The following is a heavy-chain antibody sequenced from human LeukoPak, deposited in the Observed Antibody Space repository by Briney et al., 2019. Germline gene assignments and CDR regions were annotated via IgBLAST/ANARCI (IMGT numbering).Heavy chain of an antibody. J-gene: IGHJ5*02. Sequence: PSQTLSLTCTVSGASFNSDDQYWNWIRQSPGKGLEWIGSIHPSGMLYNNPSLESRVTMSRDTSKNQFSLKLSSVTAADTAVYYCARTPPYYDSSGYYYVTWFDPWGQGTLVTVSS. D-gene: IGHD3-22*01. V-gene: IGHV4-31*03. CDR2: IHPSGML. CDR3: ARTPPYYDSSGYYYVTWFDP. CDR1: GASFNSDDQY.